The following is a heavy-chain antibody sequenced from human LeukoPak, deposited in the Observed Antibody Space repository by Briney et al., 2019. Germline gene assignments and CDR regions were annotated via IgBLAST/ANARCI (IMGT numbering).Heavy chain of an antibody. Sequence: SVKVSCKASRGTLSSYAISWVRQAPGQGLEWVGGIIPIFGTANYAQKFQGRVTMNEDTSTDTAYMELSSLRSEDTAVYYCATPSGRNYYDSSGYYRFDYWGQGTLVTVSS. CDR2: IIPIFGTA. D-gene: IGHD3-22*01. J-gene: IGHJ4*02. V-gene: IGHV1-69*06. CDR3: ATPSGRNYYDSSGYYRFDY. CDR1: RGTLSSYA.